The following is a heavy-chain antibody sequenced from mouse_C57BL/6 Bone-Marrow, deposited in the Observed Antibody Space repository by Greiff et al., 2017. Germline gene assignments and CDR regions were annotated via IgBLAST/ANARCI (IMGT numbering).Heavy chain of an antibody. Sequence: QVQLQQSGAELARPGASVKLSCKASGYTFTSYGISWVKQRTGQGLEWIGEIYPRSGNTYYNDKLKGKATLSADKSSSTAYMELRSLTSEDCAVYFCATYYYSNPDYGGQGTTHTVSS. J-gene: IGHJ2*01. CDR3: ATYYYSNPDY. CDR1: GYTFTSYG. CDR2: IYPRSGNT. V-gene: IGHV1-81*01. D-gene: IGHD2-5*01.